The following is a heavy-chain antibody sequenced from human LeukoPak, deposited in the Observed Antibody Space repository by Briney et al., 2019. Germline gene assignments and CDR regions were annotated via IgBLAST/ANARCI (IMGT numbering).Heavy chain of an antibody. CDR3: ARDGYSNSWYDY. V-gene: IGHV3-33*01. Sequence: PGRSLRLSCAASGFTFSTYGMHWVRQAPGKGLEWVAVIWYDGSNKYYADSVKGRFTISRDNSKNTLYLQMNGLRAEDTAVYYCARDGYSNSWYDYWGQGTLVTVSS. D-gene: IGHD6-13*01. CDR2: IWYDGSNK. J-gene: IGHJ4*02. CDR1: GFTFSTYG.